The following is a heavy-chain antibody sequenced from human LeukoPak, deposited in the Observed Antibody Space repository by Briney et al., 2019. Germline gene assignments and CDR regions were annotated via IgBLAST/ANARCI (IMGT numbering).Heavy chain of an antibody. Sequence: ASVKVSCKASGYTFTSYDINWVRQATGQGLEWMGWMNPNSGNTGYAQKFQGRVTMTRNTSISTAYMELSSLRSEDTAVYYCASIAAAGTGVVYWGQETLVTVSS. D-gene: IGHD6-13*01. CDR1: GYTFTSYD. V-gene: IGHV1-8*01. CDR3: ASIAAAGTGVVY. J-gene: IGHJ4*02. CDR2: MNPNSGNT.